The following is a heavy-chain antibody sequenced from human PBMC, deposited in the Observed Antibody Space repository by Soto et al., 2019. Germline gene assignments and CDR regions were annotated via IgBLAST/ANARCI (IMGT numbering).Heavy chain of an antibody. CDR3: ASSPYSSGYYYAIDY. CDR1: GYTLIMYY. J-gene: IGHJ4*02. Sequence: ASVKVSCKASGYTLIMYYIHWMRQAPGQGLEWMGLINPSGGSTTYAQKFQGRVTMTRDTSTSTVYMDLSSLRSEDTAVYYCASSPYSSGYYYAIDYWGQGTLVTVSS. D-gene: IGHD3-22*01. V-gene: IGHV1-46*01. CDR2: INPSGGST.